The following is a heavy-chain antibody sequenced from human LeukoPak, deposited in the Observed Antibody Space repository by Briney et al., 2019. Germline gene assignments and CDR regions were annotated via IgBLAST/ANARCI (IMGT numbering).Heavy chain of an antibody. CDR3: ARSIVGATGTFQH. J-gene: IGHJ1*01. D-gene: IGHD1-26*01. CDR2: ISSSSSYI. Sequence: GGSLRLSCAASGFTFSSYSMNWVRQAPGKGLEWVSSISSSSSYIYYADSVKGRFTISRDNAKNSLYLQMNSLRAEDTAVYYCARSIVGATGTFQHWGQGTLVTVSS. CDR1: GFTFSSYS. V-gene: IGHV3-21*01.